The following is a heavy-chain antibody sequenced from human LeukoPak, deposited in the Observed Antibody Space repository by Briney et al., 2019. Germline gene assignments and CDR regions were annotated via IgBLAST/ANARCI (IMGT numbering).Heavy chain of an antibody. V-gene: IGHV3-48*03. Sequence: GGSLRLSCAASGFTFNSYEMNWVRQAPGKGLEWVSYISSSGSTIYYADSVKGRFTISRDNAKNSLYLQMNSLRAEDTAVYYCARVRGPDAFDIWGQGTMVTVSS. J-gene: IGHJ3*02. CDR3: ARVRGPDAFDI. CDR2: ISSSGSTI. CDR1: GFTFNSYE.